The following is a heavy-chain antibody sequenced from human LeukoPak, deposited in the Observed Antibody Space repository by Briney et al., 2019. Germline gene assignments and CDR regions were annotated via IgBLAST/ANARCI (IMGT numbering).Heavy chain of an antibody. V-gene: IGHV3-23*01. CDR3: AKVGFGWRVAAYYFDY. CDR2: ISGSGGST. J-gene: IGHJ4*02. CDR1: GFTFSSYA. D-gene: IGHD1-26*01. Sequence: GGSLRLSCAASGFTFSSYAMSWVRQAPGKGLEWVSAISGSGGSTYYADSVKGRFTISRDNSENTLYPQMNSLRAEDTAVYYCAKVGFGWRVAAYYFDYWGQGTLVTVSS.